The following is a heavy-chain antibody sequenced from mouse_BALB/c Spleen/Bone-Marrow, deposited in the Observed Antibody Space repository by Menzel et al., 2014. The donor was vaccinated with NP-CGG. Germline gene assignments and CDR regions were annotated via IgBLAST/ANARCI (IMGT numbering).Heavy chain of an antibody. CDR2: INPDSSTI. Sequence: EVKLVESGGGLVQPGGSLKLSCAASGFDFSRYWMSWVRQAPGKGLEWIGEINPDSSTINHTPSLKDKFIISRDNAKNTLYLQMSKVRSEDTALYYCARNWDVGFAYWGQGTLVTVSA. D-gene: IGHD4-1*01. J-gene: IGHJ3*01. V-gene: IGHV4-1*02. CDR3: ARNWDVGFAY. CDR1: GFDFSRYW.